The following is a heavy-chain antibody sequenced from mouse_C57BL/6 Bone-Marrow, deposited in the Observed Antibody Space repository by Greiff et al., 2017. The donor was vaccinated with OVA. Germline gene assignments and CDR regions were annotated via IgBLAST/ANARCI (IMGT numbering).Heavy chain of an antibody. V-gene: IGHV3-6*01. Sequence: EVQLVESGPGLVKPSQSLSLTCSVTGYSITSGYYWNWIRQFPGNKLEWMGYISYDGSHNYNPSLKNRISITRDTSKNQFFLKLNSVTTEDTATYYCARGVGRRYFDYWGQGTTLTVSS. CDR1: GYSITSGYY. CDR3: ARGVGRRYFDY. D-gene: IGHD4-1*01. CDR2: ISYDGSH. J-gene: IGHJ2*01.